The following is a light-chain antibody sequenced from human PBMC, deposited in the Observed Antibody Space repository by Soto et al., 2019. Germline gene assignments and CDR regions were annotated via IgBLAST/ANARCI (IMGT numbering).Light chain of an antibody. J-gene: IGKJ1*01. CDR1: QPISDY. CDR3: QQHYNTPRT. Sequence: DIQMTPSPSSPSASVGDRVTITCRTSQPISDYLNWYQQKPGKAPTLLIYTASNLQSGVPSRFSGSGSGTHFTLTISSLQPEDFATYYCQQHYNTPRTFGQGTKVDIK. V-gene: IGKV1-39*01. CDR2: TAS.